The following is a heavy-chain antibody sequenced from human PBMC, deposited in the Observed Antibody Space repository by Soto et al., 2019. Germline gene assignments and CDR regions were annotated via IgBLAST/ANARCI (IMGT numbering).Heavy chain of an antibody. CDR2: IYYSGST. J-gene: IGHJ4*02. Sequence: QVQLQESGPGLVKPSETLSLTCTVSGGSISSYYWSWIRQPPGKGLEWIGYIYYSGSTNYNPSLKSRVTISVDTSKNQFSLKLSSVTAADTAVYYCARDLRPFYDFRGDYFDYWGQGTLVTVSS. CDR3: ARDLRPFYDFRGDYFDY. V-gene: IGHV4-59*01. CDR1: GGSISSYY. D-gene: IGHD3-3*01.